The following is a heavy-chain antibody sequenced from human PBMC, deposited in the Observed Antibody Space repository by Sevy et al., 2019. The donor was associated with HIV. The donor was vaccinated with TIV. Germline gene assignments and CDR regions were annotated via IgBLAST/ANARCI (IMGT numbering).Heavy chain of an antibody. J-gene: IGHJ6*02. V-gene: IGHV3-30*03. Sequence: GGSLRLSCVGSGFTFRNFGVHWLRQAPGKGLEWLSVVSYDGSSKYYVDSVKGRFIVSRDNSKNTLYLQMNSLRTEDTAVYYCARWGSGDYYYYGVDVWGQGTMVTVSS. CDR3: ARWGSGDYYYYGVDV. CDR1: GFTFRNFG. D-gene: IGHD3-10*01. CDR2: VSYDGSSK.